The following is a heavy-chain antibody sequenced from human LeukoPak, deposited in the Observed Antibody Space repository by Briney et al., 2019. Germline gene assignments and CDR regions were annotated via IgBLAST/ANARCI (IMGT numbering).Heavy chain of an antibody. CDR1: GYTFTSYV. J-gene: IGHJ5*02. V-gene: IGHV1-18*01. CDR3: ARRRGSGSPIGGWFDP. CDR2: ISAYNGNT. D-gene: IGHD1-26*01. Sequence: ASVKVSFKDSGYTFTSYVINWVRQAPGQGREWMGWISAYNGNTNYAQKFQGRVTMTTDTSTSTAYMELRSLRSDDTAVYYCARRRGSGSPIGGWFDPWGQGTLVTVSS.